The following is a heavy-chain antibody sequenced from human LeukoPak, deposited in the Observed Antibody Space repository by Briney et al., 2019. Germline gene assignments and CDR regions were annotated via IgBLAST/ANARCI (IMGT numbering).Heavy chain of an antibody. D-gene: IGHD3-9*01. CDR3: ATELPDYDSSTVYNYEGGYHYCMDV. Sequence: SQTLSLTCAVSGDSVSSHGAAWNWIRQSPSRGLEWLGRTYYRSTSYNDYAVSWRSRITINPATTKYQLSLRLRSATPADTDVYYSATELPDYDSSTVYNYEGGYHYCMDVWGQGTTVTVSS. J-gene: IGHJ6*02. CDR2: TYYRSTSYN. CDR1: GDSVSSHGAA. V-gene: IGHV6-1*01.